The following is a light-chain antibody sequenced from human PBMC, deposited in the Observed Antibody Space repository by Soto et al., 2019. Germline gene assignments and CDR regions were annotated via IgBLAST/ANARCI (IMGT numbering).Light chain of an antibody. CDR1: RSDIGAYNF. V-gene: IGLV2-14*03. CDR2: DGN. CDR3: TSWTTSTTMI. J-gene: IGLJ2*01. Sequence: QSVLTQPASVSGSPGQSITISCTGTRSDIGAYNFVSWYQQHPGEVPKLILYDGNVRPSGVSNRFSGSKSGNTASLTISGLQAEDEADYYCTSWTTSTTMIFGGGTKLTVL.